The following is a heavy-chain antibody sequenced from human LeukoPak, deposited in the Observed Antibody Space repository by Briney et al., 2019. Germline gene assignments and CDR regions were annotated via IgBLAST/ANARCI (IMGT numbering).Heavy chain of an antibody. CDR2: LSSGGNT. D-gene: IGHD5-18*01. Sequence: SETLSLTCTVSGGSLISRSYYWGWIRPPRGKGLEWIASLSSGGNTYSNPSLESRVSISLDTSKNQFSLTLTSGTAADTAVYYCARSLGHYQSGGYIFVDHWGQGALVTVSS. V-gene: IGHV4-39*07. CDR3: ARSLGHYQSGGYIFVDH. J-gene: IGHJ4*02. CDR1: GGSLISRSYY.